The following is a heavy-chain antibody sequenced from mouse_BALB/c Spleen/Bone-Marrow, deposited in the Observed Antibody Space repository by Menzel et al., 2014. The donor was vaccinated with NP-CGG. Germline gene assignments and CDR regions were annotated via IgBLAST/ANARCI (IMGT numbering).Heavy chain of an antibody. CDR2: INPYNADS. Sequence: VHVKQSGPEMVKPGASVKISCKASGYSFIGYFINWVMQSHGKSLEWIGRINPYNADSLYNQKFRGKATLTVDKSSSTANMELRSLASEDAAVYYCSRGGDYWGQGTTLTVSS. CDR3: SRGGDY. CDR1: GYSFIGYF. V-gene: IGHV1-20*02. J-gene: IGHJ2*01.